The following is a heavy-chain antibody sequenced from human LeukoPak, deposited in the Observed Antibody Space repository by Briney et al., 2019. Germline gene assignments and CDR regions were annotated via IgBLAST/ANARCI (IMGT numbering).Heavy chain of an antibody. CDR2: ISGSGGSR. D-gene: IGHD3-10*01. J-gene: IGHJ3*02. CDR1: GFTFISYA. Sequence: GGSLRLSCAASGFTFISYAMSWVRQAPGKGLECVSGISGSGGSRYYADYVKGRFTISRDNSKNTLYLEMNSMRGDDTDVYYCEKDRGGSGSYYYSAFDIWGQGTMVTVSS. V-gene: IGHV3-23*01. CDR3: EKDRGGSGSYYYSAFDI.